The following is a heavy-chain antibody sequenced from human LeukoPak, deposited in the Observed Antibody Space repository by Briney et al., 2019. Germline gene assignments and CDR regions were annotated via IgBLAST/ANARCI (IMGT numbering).Heavy chain of an antibody. CDR2: IYYSGST. Sequence: SETLSLTCTVSGGSISSYYWSWIRQPPGKGLEWIGYIYYSGSTNYNPSLKSRVTISVDTSKNQFSLKLISVTAADTAVYYCASTSGYYYGMDVWGQGTTVTVSS. V-gene: IGHV4-59*08. D-gene: IGHD3-10*01. J-gene: IGHJ6*02. CDR1: GGSISSYY. CDR3: ASTSGYYYGMDV.